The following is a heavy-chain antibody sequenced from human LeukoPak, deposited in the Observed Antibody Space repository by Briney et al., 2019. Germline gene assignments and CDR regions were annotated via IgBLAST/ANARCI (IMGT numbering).Heavy chain of an antibody. CDR1: GGTFSSYT. V-gene: IGHV1-69*02. CDR3: ARAPGGRYDSSGYYVVPADAFDI. Sequence: SVKVSCKASGGTFSSYTISWVRQAPGQGLEWMGRIIPILGIANYAQKFQGRVTITADESTSTAYMELSSLRSEDTVVYYCARAPGGRYDSSGYYVVPADAFDIWGQGTMVTVSS. J-gene: IGHJ3*02. CDR2: IIPILGIA. D-gene: IGHD3-22*01.